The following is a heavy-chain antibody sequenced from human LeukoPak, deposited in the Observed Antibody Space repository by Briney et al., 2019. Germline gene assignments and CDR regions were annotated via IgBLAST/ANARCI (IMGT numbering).Heavy chain of an antibody. D-gene: IGHD5-18*01. Sequence: SETLSPTCTVSGGSISSSSYYWGWIRQPPGKGLEWIGSIYYSGSTHYNPSLKSRVTISVDTSKNQFSLKLSSVTAADTAVYYCARDLMDTAMVGPAGWFDPWGQGTLVTVSS. CDR1: GGSISSSSYY. CDR3: ARDLMDTAMVGPAGWFDP. V-gene: IGHV4-39*07. J-gene: IGHJ5*02. CDR2: IYYSGST.